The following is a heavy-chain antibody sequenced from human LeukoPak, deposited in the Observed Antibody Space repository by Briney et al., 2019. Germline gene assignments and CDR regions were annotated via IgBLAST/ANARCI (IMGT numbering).Heavy chain of an antibody. CDR3: ARLGYSGYDTLDY. Sequence: ASVKVSCKASGYTFTSYWIGWVRQLPGKGLEWMGIIYPGDSDTRYSPSFQGQVTISADKSISTAYLQWSSLKASDTAMYYCARLGYSGYDTLDYWGQGTLVTVSS. CDR1: GYTFTSYW. J-gene: IGHJ4*02. V-gene: IGHV5-51*01. CDR2: IYPGDSDT. D-gene: IGHD5-12*01.